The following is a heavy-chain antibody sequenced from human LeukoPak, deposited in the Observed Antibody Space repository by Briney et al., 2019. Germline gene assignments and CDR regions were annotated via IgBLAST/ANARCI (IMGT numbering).Heavy chain of an antibody. D-gene: IGHD6-19*01. CDR3: AKQDIRSSGWYD. J-gene: IGHJ4*02. CDR1: GFTFSSHA. V-gene: IGHV3-23*01. CDR2: IDGSGGST. Sequence: PGGSLRLSCAASGFTFSSHAMSWVRQAAGQGLEWVSGIDGSGGSTYYADSVKGRFTISRDNSKNTLYLQMISLRVEDTAVYYCAKQDIRSSGWYDWGQGTLVTVSS.